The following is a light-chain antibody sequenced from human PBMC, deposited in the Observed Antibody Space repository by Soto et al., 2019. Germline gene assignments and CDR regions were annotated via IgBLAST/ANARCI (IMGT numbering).Light chain of an antibody. V-gene: IGKV3-20*01. CDR2: GAS. Sequence: EIVLPQSPVTLSLSPGERATLSCRASQSVSSSYLAWYQQKPGQAPRLLIYGASSRATGIPDRFSGSGSGTDFTLTISRLEPEDFAVYYCQQYGSSTWTFGQGTKVDIK. J-gene: IGKJ1*01. CDR3: QQYGSSTWT. CDR1: QSVSSSY.